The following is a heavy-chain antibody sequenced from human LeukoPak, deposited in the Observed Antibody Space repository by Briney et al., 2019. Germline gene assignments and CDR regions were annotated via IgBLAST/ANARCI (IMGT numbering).Heavy chain of an antibody. CDR3: AIRSGSGWSYFDY. CDR2: IYHSGST. V-gene: IGHV4-4*02. CDR1: GGSISSSNW. Sequence: SETLSLTCAVSGGSISSSNWWSWVRQPPGKGLEWIGEIYHSGSTNYNPSLKSRVTISVDKSKNQFSLKLSSVTPADTAVYYCAIRSGSGWSYFDYWGQGTLVTVSS. J-gene: IGHJ4*02. D-gene: IGHD6-19*01.